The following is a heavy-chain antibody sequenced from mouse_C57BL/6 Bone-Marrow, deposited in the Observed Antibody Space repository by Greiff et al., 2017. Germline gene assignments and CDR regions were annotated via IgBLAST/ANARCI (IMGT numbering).Heavy chain of an antibody. V-gene: IGHV5-17*01. Sequence: EVPLVESGGGLVKPGGSLKLSCAASGFTFSDYGMHWVRQAPEKGLEWVAYISSGSSTIYYADTVKGRVTITRDKAKNTLVLQMTSLRSEDTAMYCCARRMGGDWFAYWGQGTLVTVSA. CDR3: ARRMGGDWFAY. D-gene: IGHD4-1*01. CDR1: GFTFSDYG. J-gene: IGHJ3*01. CDR2: ISSGSSTI.